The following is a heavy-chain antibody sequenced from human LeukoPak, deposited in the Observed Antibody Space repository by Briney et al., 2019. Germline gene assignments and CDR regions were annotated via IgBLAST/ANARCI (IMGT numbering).Heavy chain of an antibody. CDR3: GAGHPRVDY. CDR1: GYSFTYYA. Sequence: ASVKVSCKASGYSFTYYAITWVRQAPGQGLEWMGWTSTYNDGKNYAQSLQGRITMTTDTSTNTAYMELSSVRSDDTAVYYCGAGHPRVDYWGQGTLVTVSS. J-gene: IGHJ4*02. V-gene: IGHV1-18*01. CDR2: TSTYNDGK.